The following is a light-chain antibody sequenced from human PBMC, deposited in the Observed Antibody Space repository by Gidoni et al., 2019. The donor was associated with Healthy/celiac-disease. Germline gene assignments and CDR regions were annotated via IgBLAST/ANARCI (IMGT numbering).Light chain of an antibody. J-gene: IGKJ4*01. CDR1: QSVLYSSNNKNY. CDR2: WAS. Sequence: DTVMTQSPDSLPVSLGERATINCRSSQSVLYSSNNKNYLAWYQQKPVHPPKLLIYWASTRESGVPDRFSGSGSGTDFTLTISSLQAEDVAVYYCQQYYSTPLTFGGGTKVEIK. V-gene: IGKV4-1*01. CDR3: QQYYSTPLT.